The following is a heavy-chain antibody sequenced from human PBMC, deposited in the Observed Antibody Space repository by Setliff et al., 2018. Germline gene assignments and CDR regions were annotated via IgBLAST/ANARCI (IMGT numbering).Heavy chain of an antibody. J-gene: IGHJ4*02. V-gene: IGHV3-7*01. CDR1: GFTFSRYW. Sequence: GGSLRLSCAASGFTFSRYWMSWVRQAPGKGLEWVANIKQDGSNKYYADSVKGRFTISRDNSKNTLYLQMNSLRPEDTAVYYCARDRRRYSSGWSLFDYWGQGTLVTVSS. D-gene: IGHD6-19*01. CDR2: IKQDGSNK. CDR3: ARDRRRYSSGWSLFDY.